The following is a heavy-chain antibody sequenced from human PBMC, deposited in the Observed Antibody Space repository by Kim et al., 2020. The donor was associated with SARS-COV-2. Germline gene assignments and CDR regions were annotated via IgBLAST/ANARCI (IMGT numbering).Heavy chain of an antibody. CDR2: ISSSSSYI. CDR3: ARDRRPGSLRSFYMDV. CDR1: GFTFSSYS. V-gene: IGHV3-21*01. J-gene: IGHJ6*03. Sequence: GGSLRLSCAASGFTFSSYSMNWVRQAPGKGLEWVSSISSSSSYIYYADSVKGRFTISRDNAKNSLYLQMNSLRAEDTAVYYCARDRRPGSLRSFYMDVWGKGTTVTVSS. D-gene: IGHD3-10*01.